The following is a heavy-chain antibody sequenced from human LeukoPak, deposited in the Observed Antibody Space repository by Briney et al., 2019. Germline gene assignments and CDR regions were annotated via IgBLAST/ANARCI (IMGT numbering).Heavy chain of an antibody. D-gene: IGHD5-18*01. CDR2: INPNTGGT. Sequence: ASVKVACKASGYTFTGYYMHWLRHAPGQGLEWMGWINPNTGGTNYAQKFEGRVTMTRDTSISAAYMELSRLSSDDTAVYYCARDKQPWLRVFDYWGQGTLVTVST. J-gene: IGHJ4*02. V-gene: IGHV1-2*02. CDR3: ARDKQPWLRVFDY. CDR1: GYTFTGYY.